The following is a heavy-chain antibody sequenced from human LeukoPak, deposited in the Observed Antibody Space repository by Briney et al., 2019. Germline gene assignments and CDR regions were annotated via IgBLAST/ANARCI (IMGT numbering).Heavy chain of an antibody. V-gene: IGHV1-3*01. Sequence: ASVKVSCKASGYTFTSYAMHWVRQAPGQRLEWMGWINAGNGNTKYSQKFQGRVTITRDTSASTAYMELSSLRSEDTAVYYCASGGVVPAAMRYYYYYGMDVWGQGTTVTVSS. CDR3: ASGGVVPAAMRYYYYYGMDV. D-gene: IGHD2-2*01. CDR1: GYTFTSYA. CDR2: INAGNGNT. J-gene: IGHJ6*02.